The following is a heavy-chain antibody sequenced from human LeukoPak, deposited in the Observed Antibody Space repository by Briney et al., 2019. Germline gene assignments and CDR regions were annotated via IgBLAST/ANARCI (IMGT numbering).Heavy chain of an antibody. CDR2: ISDSGGNT. V-gene: IGHV3-23*01. J-gene: IGHJ4*02. D-gene: IGHD4/OR15-4a*01. Sequence: GGSLRLSCAASGFTFSTDAMNWVRQAPGKGLEWVSGISDSGGNTYYADSVKGRFTISRGKSKNTLDLQMNSLRAEDTAVYYCAKGTMHDYWGQGTLVTVSS. CDR1: GFTFSTDA. CDR3: AKGTMHDY.